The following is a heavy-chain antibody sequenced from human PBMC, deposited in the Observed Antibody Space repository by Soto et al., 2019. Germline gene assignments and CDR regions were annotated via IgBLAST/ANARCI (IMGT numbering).Heavy chain of an antibody. V-gene: IGHV4-39*01. CDR2: IYYSGGT. CDR3: ARQGPIVVVPAATKNWFDP. Sequence: SETLSLTCTVSGGSISSSSYYWGWIRQPPGKGLEWIGSIYYSGGTYYNPSLKSRVTISVDTSKNQFSLKLSSVTAADTAVYYCARQGPIVVVPAATKNWFDPWGQGTLVTVSS. J-gene: IGHJ5*02. CDR1: GGSISSSSYY. D-gene: IGHD2-2*01.